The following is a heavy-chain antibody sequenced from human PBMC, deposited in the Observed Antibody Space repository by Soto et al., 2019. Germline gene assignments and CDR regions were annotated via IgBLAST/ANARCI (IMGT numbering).Heavy chain of an antibody. CDR3: ARKDGSNYYYYGMDV. D-gene: IGHD2-15*01. Sequence: GESLKISCKGSGYSFTSYWIGWVRQMPGKGLEWMGIIYPGDSDTRYSPSFQGQVTISADKSISTAYLQWSSLKASDTAMYYCARKDGSNYYYYGMDVWGQGTTVTAP. CDR2: IYPGDSDT. V-gene: IGHV5-51*01. J-gene: IGHJ6*02. CDR1: GYSFTSYW.